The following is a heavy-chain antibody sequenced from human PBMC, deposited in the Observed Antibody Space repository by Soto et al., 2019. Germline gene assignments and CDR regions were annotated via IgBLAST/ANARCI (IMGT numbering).Heavy chain of an antibody. CDR2: IIPIFGTA. D-gene: IGHD1-1*01. J-gene: IGHJ4*02. Sequence: QVQLVQSGAEVKKPGSSVKVSCKASGGTFSSYAISWVRQAPGQGLEWMGGIIPIFGTANYAQKFQGRVTITADESTSTADMELSSLRSEDTAVYYCARVYNDWNQKSNFDYWGQGTLVTVSS. CDR1: GGTFSSYA. CDR3: ARVYNDWNQKSNFDY. V-gene: IGHV1-69*01.